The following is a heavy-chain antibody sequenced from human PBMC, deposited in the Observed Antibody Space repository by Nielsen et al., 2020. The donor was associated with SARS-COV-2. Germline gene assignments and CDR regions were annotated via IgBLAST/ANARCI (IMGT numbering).Heavy chain of an antibody. CDR3: ARDWVPYCTNGVCYFDY. V-gene: IGHV1-18*01. D-gene: IGHD2-8*01. J-gene: IGHJ4*02. Sequence: ASVKVSCKASGYTFTSYGISWERQAPGQGLEWMGWISAYNGNTNYAQKLQGRVTMTTDTSTSTAYMELRSLRSDDTAVYYCARDWVPYCTNGVCYFDYWGQGTLVTVSS. CDR2: ISAYNGNT. CDR1: GYTFTSYG.